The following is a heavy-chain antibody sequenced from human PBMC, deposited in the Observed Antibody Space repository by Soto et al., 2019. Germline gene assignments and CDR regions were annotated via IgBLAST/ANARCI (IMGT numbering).Heavy chain of an antibody. CDR1: GFTFSSHA. CDR3: AKVSSSWYAGFFDL. CDR2: LRDSGDSI. V-gene: IGHV3-23*01. J-gene: IGHJ4*02. D-gene: IGHD6-13*01. Sequence: EVQLLESGGGLLQPGRSLRLSCTASGFTFSSHAMTWVRQAPGKGLEWVSGLRDSGDSIYYADSVKGRFTIYRDNSMNTLYLQMNTLRVEDTAVYYCAKVSSSWYAGFFDLWGQGTLVTVSS.